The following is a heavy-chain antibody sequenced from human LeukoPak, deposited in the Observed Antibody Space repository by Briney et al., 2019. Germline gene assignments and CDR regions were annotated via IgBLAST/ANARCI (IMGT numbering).Heavy chain of an antibody. CDR3: AREQRYYDSSGYSTIFDY. Sequence: SETLSLTCTVSGGSISSGGYYWSWIRQPPGKGLEWIGNIFYSGSTYYNPSLKSRVTISVDTSKNQFSLKLSSVTAADTAVYYCAREQRYYDSSGYSTIFDYWGQGTLVTVSS. D-gene: IGHD3-22*01. CDR1: GGSISSGGYY. V-gene: IGHV4-31*03. J-gene: IGHJ4*02. CDR2: IFYSGST.